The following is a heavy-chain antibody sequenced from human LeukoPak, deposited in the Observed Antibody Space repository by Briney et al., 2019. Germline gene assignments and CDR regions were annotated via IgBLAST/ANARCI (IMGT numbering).Heavy chain of an antibody. CDR3: VRDPGIAAAGDYYYYGMDV. D-gene: IGHD6-13*01. V-gene: IGHV1-18*04. CDR2: ISAYNGNT. CDR1: GYTFTSYG. J-gene: IGHJ6*04. Sequence: ASVKVSCKASGYTFTSYGISWVRQAPGQGLEWMGWISAYNGNTNYAQKLQGRVTMTTDTSTSTAYMELRSLRSDDTAVYYCVRDPGIAAAGDYYYYGMDVWGKGTTVTASS.